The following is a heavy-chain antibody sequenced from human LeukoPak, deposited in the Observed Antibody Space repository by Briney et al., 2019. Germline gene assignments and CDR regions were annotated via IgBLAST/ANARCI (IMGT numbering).Heavy chain of an antibody. Sequence: GGSLRLSCAASGFTFSSYGIHWVRQAPGKGLEYVSAISDSGGSTYYADSVKGRFTISRDNSKNTLYLQMSSLRAEDTAVYFCVRGYSFGPYGMDVWGQGTTVTVSS. J-gene: IGHJ6*02. V-gene: IGHV3-64D*09. CDR3: VRGYSFGPYGMDV. CDR2: ISDSGGST. D-gene: IGHD2-15*01. CDR1: GFTFSSYG.